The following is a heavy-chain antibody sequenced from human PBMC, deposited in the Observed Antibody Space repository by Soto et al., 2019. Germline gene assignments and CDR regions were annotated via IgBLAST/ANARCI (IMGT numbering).Heavy chain of an antibody. CDR2: IYYSGST. Sequence: SETLSLTCTVSGGSISSSSYYWGWIRQPPGKGLEWIGTIYYSGSTYYNPSLKSRVTISVDTSKNQISLRLSSVSAADTAVYYCTGAYYNVSGYSLDPWGQGTSVTVSS. J-gene: IGHJ5*02. V-gene: IGHV4-39*07. D-gene: IGHD3-22*01. CDR3: TGAYYNVSGYSLDP. CDR1: GGSISSSSYY.